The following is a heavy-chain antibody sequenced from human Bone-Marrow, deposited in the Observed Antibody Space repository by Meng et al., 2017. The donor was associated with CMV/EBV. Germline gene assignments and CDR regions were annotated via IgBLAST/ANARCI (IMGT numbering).Heavy chain of an antibody. J-gene: IGHJ6*02. Sequence: GESLKISCAASGFTFSSYWMSWVRQAPGKGLEWVANIKQDGSEKYYVDSVKGRITISRDNDEKSLFLQMSSLRAEDTGVYFCARGGATQVRTYGMDVWGQGTTVTVSS. CDR3: ARGGATQVRTYGMDV. CDR2: IKQDGSEK. D-gene: IGHD5-24*01. V-gene: IGHV3-7*04. CDR1: GFTFSSYW.